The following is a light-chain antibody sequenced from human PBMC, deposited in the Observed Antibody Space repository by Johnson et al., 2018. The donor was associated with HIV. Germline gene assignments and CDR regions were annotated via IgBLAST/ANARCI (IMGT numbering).Light chain of an antibody. CDR3: GTWDSSLSAYV. J-gene: IGLJ1*01. CDR2: EDN. V-gene: IGLV1-51*02. CDR1: SSNIGNNY. Sequence: QSVLTQPPSVSAAPGQKVTISCSGSSSNIGNNYVSWYRQLPGTAPKVLIYEDNKRPSGIPDRFSGSKSGTSASLDIAGLQTGDAADYYCGTWDSSLSAYVFGTGTKVTVL.